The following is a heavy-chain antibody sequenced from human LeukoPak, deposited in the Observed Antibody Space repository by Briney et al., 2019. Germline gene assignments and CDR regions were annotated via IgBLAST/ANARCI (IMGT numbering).Heavy chain of an antibody. Sequence: KPGGSLRLSCAASGFTFSSYSMNWVRQAPGKGLEWVSSIISGSGYIYYTDSVRGRFTISRDNDKNSLFLQMNSLRAEDTAVYFCARGYYFGSGSYFDSWGQGTLVTVSP. CDR1: GFTFSSYS. CDR3: ARGYYFGSGSYFDS. J-gene: IGHJ4*02. D-gene: IGHD3-10*01. V-gene: IGHV3-21*01. CDR2: IISGSGYI.